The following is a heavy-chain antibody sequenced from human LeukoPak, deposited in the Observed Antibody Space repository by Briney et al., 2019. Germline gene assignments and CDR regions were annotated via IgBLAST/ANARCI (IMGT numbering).Heavy chain of an antibody. CDR2: ISYGGSNK. J-gene: IGHJ4*02. D-gene: IGHD3-3*01. V-gene: IGHV3-30-3*01. CDR1: GFTFSSYA. Sequence: GGSLRLSCAASGFTFSSYAMHWVRQAPGKGLEWVAVISYGGSNKYYADSVKGRFTISRDNSKNTLYLQMNSLRAEDTAVYYCAREAGSTGFLEWLSNKPLTYYFDYWGQGTLVTVSS. CDR3: AREAGSTGFLEWLSNKPLTYYFDY.